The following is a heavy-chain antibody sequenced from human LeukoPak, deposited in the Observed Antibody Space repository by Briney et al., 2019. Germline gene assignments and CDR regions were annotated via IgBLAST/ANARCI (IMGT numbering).Heavy chain of an antibody. J-gene: IGHJ4*02. Sequence: PSETLSLTCTVSGGSISSSSYYWGWIRQPPGKGLEWIGSIYYSGSTYYNPSLKSRVTISVDTSKNQFSLKLSSVTAADTAVYYCASGLPAVIRYWGQGTLVTVSS. CDR1: GGSISSSSYY. V-gene: IGHV4-39*01. D-gene: IGHD2-2*02. CDR3: ASGLPAVIRY. CDR2: IYYSGST.